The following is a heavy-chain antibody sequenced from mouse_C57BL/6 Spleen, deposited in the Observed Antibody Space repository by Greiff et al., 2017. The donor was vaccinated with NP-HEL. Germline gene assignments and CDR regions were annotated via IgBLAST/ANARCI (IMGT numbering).Heavy chain of an antibody. CDR3: ARSESTMVTYYYAMDY. J-gene: IGHJ4*01. CDR2: IYPGSGST. Sequence: QVQLQQPGAELVKPGASVKMSCKASGYTFTSYWITWVKQRPGQGLEWIGDIYPGSGSTNYNEQFKSKATLTVDTSSSTAYMQLSRLTSEDSAVYYCARSESTMVTYYYAMDYWGQGTSVTVSS. D-gene: IGHD2-2*01. CDR1: GYTFTSYW. V-gene: IGHV1-55*01.